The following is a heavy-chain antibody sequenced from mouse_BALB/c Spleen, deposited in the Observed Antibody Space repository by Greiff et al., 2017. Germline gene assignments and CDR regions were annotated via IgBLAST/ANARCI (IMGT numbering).Heavy chain of an antibody. V-gene: IGHV1-7*01. CDR1: GYTFTSYW. J-gene: IGHJ3*01. D-gene: IGHD1-1*01. CDR3: ARSDYYGSSQAWFAY. CDR2: INPSTGYT. Sequence: QVQLQQSGAELAKPGASVKMSCKASGYTFTSYWMHWVKQRPGQGLEWIGYINPSTGYTEYNQKFKDKATLTADKSSSTAYMQLSSLTSEDSAVYYCARSDYYGSSQAWFAYWGQGTLVTVSA.